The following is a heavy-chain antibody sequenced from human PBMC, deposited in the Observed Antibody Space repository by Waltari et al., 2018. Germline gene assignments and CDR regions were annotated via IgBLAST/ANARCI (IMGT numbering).Heavy chain of an antibody. V-gene: IGHV3-30*02. Sequence: QVQLVESGGGVVQPGGSLRLSCAASGFTFSSYGMHWVRQAPGKGLEWVAVIRYDGSNKYYADSVKGRFTISRDNSKNTLYLQMNSLRAEDTAVYYCAKVAGNYDFWSGCSSWGQGTLVTVSS. CDR2: IRYDGSNK. CDR3: AKVAGNYDFWSGCSS. CDR1: GFTFSSYG. D-gene: IGHD3-3*01. J-gene: IGHJ4*02.